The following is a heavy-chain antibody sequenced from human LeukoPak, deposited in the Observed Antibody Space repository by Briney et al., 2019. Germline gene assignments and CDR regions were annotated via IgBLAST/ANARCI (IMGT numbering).Heavy chain of an antibody. J-gene: IGHJ4*02. Sequence: SETLSLTCTVFDDSLNNYYWNWIRQPPGKGLEWIGYIYYSGHTNYNPSLNSRFAISIDTSKNQFSLKLNSLTAADTAVYYCARATWNGYMFDYWGQGSLVTVTS. CDR1: DDSLNNYY. V-gene: IGHV4-59*01. CDR3: ARATWNGYMFDY. CDR2: IYYSGHT. D-gene: IGHD5-24*01.